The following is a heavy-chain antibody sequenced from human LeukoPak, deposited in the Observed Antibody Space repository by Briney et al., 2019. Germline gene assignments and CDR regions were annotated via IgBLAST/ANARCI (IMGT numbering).Heavy chain of an antibody. V-gene: IGHV1-69*13. CDR2: IIPIFGTA. CDR1: GGTFSSYA. J-gene: IGHJ4*02. D-gene: IGHD2-2*03. CDR3: ARGRLDIVVVPAALDY. Sequence: GASVKVSCKASGGTFSSYAISWVRQAPGQGLEWMGGIIPIFGTASYAQKFQGRVTITADESTSTAYMELSSLRSEDTAVYYCARGRLDIVVVPAALDYWGQGTLVTVSS.